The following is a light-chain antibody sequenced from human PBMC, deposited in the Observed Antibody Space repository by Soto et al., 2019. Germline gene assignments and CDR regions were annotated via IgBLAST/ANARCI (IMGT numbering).Light chain of an antibody. CDR2: GAS. V-gene: IGKV3-20*01. Sequence: ESVVKQAQGTLSLSPGERATLSCRASQSVSSNYLAWYQQKPGQAPRLLIYGASTRATGIPDRFSGSGSGTDFTLTISRLEPEDSAVYYCQQYGSSPPITFGQVTRLEIK. J-gene: IGKJ5*01. CDR1: QSVSSNY. CDR3: QQYGSSPPIT.